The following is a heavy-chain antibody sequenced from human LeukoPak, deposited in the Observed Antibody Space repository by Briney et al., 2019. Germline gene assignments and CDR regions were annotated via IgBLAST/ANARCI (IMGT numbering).Heavy chain of an antibody. D-gene: IGHD3-10*01. J-gene: IGHJ4*02. CDR3: TLIKGWGSGSYYVDY. Sequence: GGSLRLPCAGVGFTISNDWMSWVGQAPGKGLEWVGRVKSKASGETTDYAAPVRGRFTISRDDSRNTLYLQMNSLKTEDTAVYYCTLIKGWGSGSYYVDYWGQGTLVTVSS. CDR2: VKSKASGETT. CDR1: GFTISNDW. V-gene: IGHV3-15*01.